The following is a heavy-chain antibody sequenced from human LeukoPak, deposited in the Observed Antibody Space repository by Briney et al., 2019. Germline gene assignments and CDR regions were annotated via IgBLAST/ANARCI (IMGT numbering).Heavy chain of an antibody. CDR3: ARDQIVGAIPLDY. D-gene: IGHD1-26*01. Sequence: PSETLSLTCTVSGGSVSSGSYYWSWIRQPPGKGLEWIGYIYYSGSTNYNPSLKSRVTISVDTSKNQFSLKLSSVTAADTAVYYCARDQIVGAIPLDYWGQGTLVTVSS. J-gene: IGHJ4*02. V-gene: IGHV4-61*01. CDR2: IYYSGST. CDR1: GGSVSSGSYY.